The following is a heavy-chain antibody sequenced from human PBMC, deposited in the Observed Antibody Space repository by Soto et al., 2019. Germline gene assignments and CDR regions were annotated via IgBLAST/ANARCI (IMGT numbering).Heavy chain of an antibody. CDR1: GGSVSSGAYY. CDR3: ARARLRAVYAFDI. D-gene: IGHD5-12*01. Sequence: PSETLSLTCTVSGGSVSSGAYYWTWFRQRPGKGLEWIGYIYYSGSTFYSPSLKSRLSISLDTSKNQFSLRLSSVSASNTAMYYPARARLRAVYAFDIWGQQTMVTV. J-gene: IGHJ3*02. CDR2: IYYSGST. V-gene: IGHV4-31*03.